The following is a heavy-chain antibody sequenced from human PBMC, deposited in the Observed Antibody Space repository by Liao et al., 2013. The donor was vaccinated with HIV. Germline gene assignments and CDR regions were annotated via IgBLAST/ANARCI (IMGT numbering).Heavy chain of an antibody. Sequence: QVQLQESGPGLVKPSQTLSLTCSVSGGSISSGSYSWSWIRQPAGKGLAWIGRIYTSGNTNYNPSLKSRVTISVDTSKNQFSLKLSSVTAADTAVYYCARVLGYYDSSGNYYVDAFDIWGQGTMVTVSS. CDR3: ARVLGYYDSSGNYYVDAFDI. CDR1: GGSISSGSYS. CDR2: IYTSGNT. D-gene: IGHD3-22*01. J-gene: IGHJ3*02. V-gene: IGHV4-61*02.